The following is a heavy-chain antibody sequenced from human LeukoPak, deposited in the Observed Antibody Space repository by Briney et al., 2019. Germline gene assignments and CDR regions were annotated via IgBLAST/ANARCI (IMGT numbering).Heavy chain of an antibody. CDR3: ARDSGAKSSTYGMDV. D-gene: IGHD2-2*01. CDR1: GFTFSDYY. CDR2: ISSSGSTI. V-gene: IGHV3-11*01. Sequence: GGSLRLSCAASGFTFSDYYMSWIRQAPGKGLEWVSYISSSGSTIYYADSVRGRFTISRDNAKNSLYLQMNSLRAEDTAVYYCARDSGAKSSTYGMDVWGQGTTVTVSS. J-gene: IGHJ6*02.